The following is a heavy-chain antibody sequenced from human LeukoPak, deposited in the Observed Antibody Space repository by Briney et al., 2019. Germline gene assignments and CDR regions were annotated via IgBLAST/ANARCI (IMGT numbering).Heavy chain of an antibody. Sequence: SETLSLTCTVSGGSISSNYWSWIRQPPGKGLEWIGYIYNSGSSNYNPSLKSRVTISVDTSKNQFSLKLSSVTAADTAVYICARHGFRSGSYYFDYSGQGTLVTVSS. CDR2: IYNSGSS. J-gene: IGHJ4*02. V-gene: IGHV4-59*08. CDR3: ARHGFRSGSYYFDY. CDR1: GGSISSNY. D-gene: IGHD1-26*01.